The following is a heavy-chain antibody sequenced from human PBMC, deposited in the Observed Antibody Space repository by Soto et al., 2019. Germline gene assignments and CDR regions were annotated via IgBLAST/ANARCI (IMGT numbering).Heavy chain of an antibody. Sequence: GGSLRLSCAASGFTFSSYSMNWVRQAPGKGLEWVSAILGTGDRVSYVDSVKGRFTISRDNSKNTLYLQMNSLRADDTAIYYCAKYFNTGTSSTYDSWGQGTLVTVSS. CDR1: GFTFSSYS. V-gene: IGHV3-23*01. D-gene: IGHD1-7*01. J-gene: IGHJ4*02. CDR2: ILGTGDRV. CDR3: AKYFNTGTSSTYDS.